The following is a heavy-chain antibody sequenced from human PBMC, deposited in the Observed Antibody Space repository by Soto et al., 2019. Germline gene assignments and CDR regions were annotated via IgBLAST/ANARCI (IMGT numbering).Heavy chain of an antibody. CDR2: IHQSGIT. Sequence: QMQLLESGPGLVKPSETLSLTCAVSSASIDNNWNWVRQPPGKGLEWIGEIHQSGITYKNPSLKSRITMSSDKSKNKFSLNLSSVTAADTAVYFCARSFGWYAFDQWGQGTLVTVSS. CDR3: ARSFGWYAFDQ. V-gene: IGHV4-4*02. J-gene: IGHJ4*02. D-gene: IGHD6-19*01. CDR1: SASIDNNW.